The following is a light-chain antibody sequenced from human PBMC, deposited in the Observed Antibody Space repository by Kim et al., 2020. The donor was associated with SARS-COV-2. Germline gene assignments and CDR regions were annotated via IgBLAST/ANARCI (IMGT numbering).Light chain of an antibody. J-gene: IGLJ3*02. CDR3: AAWDDSLSGPV. Sequence: ELTQPPSASGTPGQRVTISCSGSSSNIGSNFVYWYQQLPGTAPKLLIYRNNQRPSGVPDRFSGSKSGTSASLAISGLRSEDEADYYCAAWDDSLSGPVFGGGTQLTVL. CDR1: SSNIGSNF. V-gene: IGLV1-47*01. CDR2: RNN.